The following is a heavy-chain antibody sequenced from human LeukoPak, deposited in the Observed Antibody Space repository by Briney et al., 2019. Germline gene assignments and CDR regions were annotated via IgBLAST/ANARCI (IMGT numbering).Heavy chain of an antibody. CDR1: GFTFSSYD. CDR3: AEGSYYAY. J-gene: IGHJ4*02. V-gene: IGHV3-30*02. Sequence: PGGSLRLSCVASGFTFSSYDMHWVRQAPGKGLDWVAFISYDGSDKYYVDSVTGRFTISRDNSKNMLYLQMNSLRTEDTAVYYCAEGSYYAYWGQGILVTVSS. CDR2: ISYDGSDK. D-gene: IGHD1-26*01.